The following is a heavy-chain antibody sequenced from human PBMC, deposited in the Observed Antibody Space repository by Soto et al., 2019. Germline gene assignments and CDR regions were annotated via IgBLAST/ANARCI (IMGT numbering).Heavy chain of an antibody. D-gene: IGHD5-12*01. V-gene: IGHV4-30-4*01. CDR1: GGSISSGDYY. Sequence: SETLSLTCTVSGGSISSGDYYWSWIRQPPGKGLEWIGYIYYSGSTYYNPSLKSRVTISVDTSKNQFSLKLSSVTAADTAVYYCARGRGIVATTQLYYYGVDLWGQGTTVTVSS. CDR2: IYYSGST. J-gene: IGHJ6*02. CDR3: ARGRGIVATTQLYYYGVDL.